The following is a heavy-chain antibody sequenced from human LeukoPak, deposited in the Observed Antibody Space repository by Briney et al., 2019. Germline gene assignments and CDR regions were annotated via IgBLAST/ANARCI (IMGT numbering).Heavy chain of an antibody. Sequence: SVRVSCKASGGTFSSYAISWVRQAPGQGLEWMGGIIPIFGTANYAQKFQGRVTITADKSTSTAYMQLSSLRSEDTAVYYCARAFKGEFDYWGQGTLVTVSS. CDR3: ARAFKGEFDY. V-gene: IGHV1-69*06. J-gene: IGHJ4*02. CDR1: GGTFSSYA. D-gene: IGHD2-21*01. CDR2: IIPIFGTA.